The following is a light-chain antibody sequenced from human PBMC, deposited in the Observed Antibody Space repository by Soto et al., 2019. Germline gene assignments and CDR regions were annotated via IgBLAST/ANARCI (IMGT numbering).Light chain of an antibody. Sequence: DIQMTQSPSSVSASVGDRVTITCRASQGISSWLAWYQQKPGKAPKLLIYDASSLKTGVPSRFSGSGSGTEFTLTISSLQPDDFATYYSPQYSDYSWAFGQGTKV. CDR2: DAS. CDR1: QGISSW. CDR3: PQYSDYSWA. J-gene: IGKJ1*01. V-gene: IGKV1-5*01.